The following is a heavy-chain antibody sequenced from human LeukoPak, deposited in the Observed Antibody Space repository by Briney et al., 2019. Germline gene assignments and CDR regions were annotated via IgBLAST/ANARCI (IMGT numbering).Heavy chain of an antibody. J-gene: IGHJ2*01. V-gene: IGHV4-59*01. Sequence: SETLSLTCTVSGGSISSYYWSWIRQPPGKGLEWIGYIYYSGSTNYNPSLKSRVTISVDTSKNQFSLELSSVTAADTAVYYCARVPYSGSTPGYFDLWGRGTLVTVSS. CDR2: IYYSGST. D-gene: IGHD1-26*01. CDR3: ARVPYSGSTPGYFDL. CDR1: GGSISSYY.